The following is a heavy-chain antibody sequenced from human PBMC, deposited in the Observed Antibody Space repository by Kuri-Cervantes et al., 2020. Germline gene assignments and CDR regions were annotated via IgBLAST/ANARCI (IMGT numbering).Heavy chain of an antibody. CDR1: VGIFSSYG. D-gene: IGHD6-13*01. CDR2: IIPIFGTA. Sequence: SVKVSCKASVGIFSSYGISWVRQAPGQGPEWMGGIIPIFGTANYAQKLQGRVTMTTDTSTTTAYMELRSLRSDDTAVYYCARESSSSWYSFDYWGQGTLVTVSS. J-gene: IGHJ4*02. CDR3: ARESSSSWYSFDY. V-gene: IGHV1-69*05.